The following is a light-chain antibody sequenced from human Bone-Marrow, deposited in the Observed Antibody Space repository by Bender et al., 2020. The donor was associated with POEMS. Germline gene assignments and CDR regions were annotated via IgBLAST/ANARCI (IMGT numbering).Light chain of an antibody. CDR1: SGSIAINY. Sequence: NFMLTQPHSVSESPGKTVTISCTRSSGSIAINYVQWYQQRPGSSPTIVIYEDNQRPSGVPDRFSGSIDSSSNSASLTISGLKTEDEADYYCQSYDSTNHGVFGGGTKLTVL. V-gene: IGLV6-57*01. CDR3: QSYDSTNHGV. J-gene: IGLJ2*01. CDR2: EDN.